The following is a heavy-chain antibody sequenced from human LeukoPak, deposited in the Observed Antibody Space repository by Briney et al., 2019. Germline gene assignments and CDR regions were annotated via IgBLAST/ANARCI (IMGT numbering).Heavy chain of an antibody. CDR1: GYSFTRYW. V-gene: IGHV5-51*01. Sequence: GESLKISCKGSGYSFTRYWVGWVRQMPGKGLEWMGIIYPGDSDTRYSPSFQGQVTISADKSISTAYLQWSSLKASDTAMYYCARPEYDILTGYPFDYWGQGTLVTVSS. D-gene: IGHD3-9*01. J-gene: IGHJ4*02. CDR2: IYPGDSDT. CDR3: ARPEYDILTGYPFDY.